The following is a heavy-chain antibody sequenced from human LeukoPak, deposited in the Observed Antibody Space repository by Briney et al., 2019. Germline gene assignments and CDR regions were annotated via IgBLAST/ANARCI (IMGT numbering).Heavy chain of an antibody. CDR2: ISGSGRT. D-gene: IGHD3-22*01. J-gene: IGHJ3*02. CDR1: GFRFRSYG. CDR3: AKVSRSITMIVVVIGPRVDAFDI. V-gene: IGHV3-23*01. Sequence: GGSLRLSCATSGFRFRSYGMSWVRQAPGKGLEWVSSISGSGRTYYADSVRGRVTCSRDDSKSAVSLVMNSLKAEDTAVYYCAKVSRSITMIVVVIGPRVDAFDIWGQGTMVTVSS.